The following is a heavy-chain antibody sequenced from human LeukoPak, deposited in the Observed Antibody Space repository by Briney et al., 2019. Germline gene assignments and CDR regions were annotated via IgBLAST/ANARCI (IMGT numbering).Heavy chain of an antibody. CDR2: IYYSGST. D-gene: IGHD5-18*01. Sequence: SETLSLTCTVSGGSISSYYWSWLRQPPGKGLEWIGYIYYSGSTNYNPSLKSRVTISVDTSKNQFSLKLSSVTAADTAVYYCARRSGYSYGPFDYWGQGTLVTVSS. V-gene: IGHV4-59*01. J-gene: IGHJ4*02. CDR1: GGSISSYY. CDR3: ARRSGYSYGPFDY.